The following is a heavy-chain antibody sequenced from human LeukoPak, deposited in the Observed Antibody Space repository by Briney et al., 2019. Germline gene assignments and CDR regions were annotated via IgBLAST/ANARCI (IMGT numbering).Heavy chain of an antibody. D-gene: IGHD3-10*01. CDR1: GRSISNYY. CDR2: ISYSGNT. J-gene: IGHJ6*02. CDR3: ARIRSLFGVRGVMSFMDV. V-gene: IGHV4-59*07. Sequence: SSDTLSLPCTLSGRSISNYYWSWIRQPPGKGLECIGYISYSGNTIYKPSVKSRLSISVDTSKDQCSLKLSSVTAADTAVYYCARIRSLFGVRGVMSFMDVWGQGTTVTVSS.